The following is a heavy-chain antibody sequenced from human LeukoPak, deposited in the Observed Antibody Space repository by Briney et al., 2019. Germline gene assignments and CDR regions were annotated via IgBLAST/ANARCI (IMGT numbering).Heavy chain of an antibody. CDR2: IYYSGST. CDR3: ARSGYCSGGSCYSDAFDI. D-gene: IGHD2-15*01. Sequence: SETLSLTCTVSGGSISSYYWSWIRQPPGKGLEWIGYIYYSGSTNCNPSLKSRVTISADTSKNQFSLKLSSVTAADTAVYYCARSGYCSGGSCYSDAFDIWGQGTMVTVSS. V-gene: IGHV4-59*08. J-gene: IGHJ3*02. CDR1: GGSISSYY.